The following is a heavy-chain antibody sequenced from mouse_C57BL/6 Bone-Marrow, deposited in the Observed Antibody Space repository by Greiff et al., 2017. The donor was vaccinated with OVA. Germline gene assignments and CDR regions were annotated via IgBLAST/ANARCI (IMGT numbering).Heavy chain of an antibody. CDR3: ALTGDY. V-gene: IGHV3-6*01. CDR1: GYSITSGYY. J-gene: IGHJ4*01. CDR2: ISYDGSN. Sequence: EVQLQQSGPGLVKPSQSLSLTCSVTGYSITSGYYWNWIRQFPGNKLEWMGYISYDGSNNYNPSLKNRISITRDTSKNQFFLKLNSVTTEDTATYYCALTGDYWGQGTSVTVSS. D-gene: IGHD1-1*01.